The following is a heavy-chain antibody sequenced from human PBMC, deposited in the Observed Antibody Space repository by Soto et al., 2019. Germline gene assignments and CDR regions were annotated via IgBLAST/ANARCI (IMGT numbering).Heavy chain of an antibody. V-gene: IGHV3-74*01. CDR2: ISSDGSST. CDR1: GFTFSSYS. CDR3: ARYLVTIFGVFPYYFDY. Sequence: GGSLRLSCAASGFTFSSYSMNWVLQAPGKGLEWVSYISSDGSSTSYADSVKGRFTISRDNAKNTLYLQMNSLRAEDTAVYYCARYLVTIFGVFPYYFDYWGQGTLVTVSS. D-gene: IGHD3-3*01. J-gene: IGHJ4*02.